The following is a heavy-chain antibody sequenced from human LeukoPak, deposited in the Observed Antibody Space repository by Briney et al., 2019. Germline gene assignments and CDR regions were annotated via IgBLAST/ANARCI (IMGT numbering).Heavy chain of an antibody. J-gene: IGHJ4*02. D-gene: IGHD2-8*01. CDR1: GFTFSSYS. Sequence: GGSLRLPCAASGFTFSSYSMNWVRQAPGKGLEWVSYISAISSSSTYYADSVKGRFTISRDNAKNSLYLQMNSLRAEDTAVYYCASYCTNGVCYMGYFDYWGQGTLVTVSS. V-gene: IGHV3-48*04. CDR3: ASYCTNGVCYMGYFDY. CDR2: ISAISSSST.